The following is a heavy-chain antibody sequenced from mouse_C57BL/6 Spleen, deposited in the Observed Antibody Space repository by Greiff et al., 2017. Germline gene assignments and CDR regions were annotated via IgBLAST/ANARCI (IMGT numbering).Heavy chain of an antibody. Sequence: QVQLQQPGAELVRPGSSVKLSCKASGYTFTSYWMDWVKQRPGQGLEWIGNIYPSDSETHYNQKFKDKATLTVDKSSSTAYMQLSSLTSEDSAVYYGARWGLRSSYAMDYWGQGTSVTVSS. D-gene: IGHD1-1*01. CDR3: ARWGLRSSYAMDY. CDR1: GYTFTSYW. J-gene: IGHJ4*01. CDR2: IYPSDSET. V-gene: IGHV1-61*01.